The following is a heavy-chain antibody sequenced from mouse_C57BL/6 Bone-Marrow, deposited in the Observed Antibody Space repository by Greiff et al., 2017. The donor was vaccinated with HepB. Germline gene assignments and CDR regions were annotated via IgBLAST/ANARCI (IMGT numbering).Heavy chain of an antibody. V-gene: IGHV1-19*01. D-gene: IGHD1-1*01. Sequence: VQLQQSGPVLVKPGASVKMSCKASGYTFTDYYMNWVKQSHGKSLEWIGVINPYNGGTSYNQKFKGKATLTVDKSSSTAYMELNSLTSEDSAVYYCHYGSSYWYFDVWGTGTTVTVSS. CDR3: HYGSSYWYFDV. CDR2: INPYNGGT. J-gene: IGHJ1*03. CDR1: GYTFTDYY.